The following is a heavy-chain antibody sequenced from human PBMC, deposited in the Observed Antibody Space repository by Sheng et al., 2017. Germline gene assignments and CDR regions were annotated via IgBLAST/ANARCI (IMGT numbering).Heavy chain of an antibody. CDR3: ARVARWELLYAFDI. J-gene: IGHJ3*02. Sequence: EVQLVESGGGLVQPGGSLRLSCAASGFTVSSNYMSWVRQAPGKGLEWVSVIYSGGSTYYADSVKGRFTISRDNSKNTLYLQMNSLRAEDTAVYYCARVARWELLYAFDIWGQGTMVTVSS. V-gene: IGHV3-66*02. CDR2: IYSGGST. D-gene: IGHD1-26*01. CDR1: GFTVSSNY.